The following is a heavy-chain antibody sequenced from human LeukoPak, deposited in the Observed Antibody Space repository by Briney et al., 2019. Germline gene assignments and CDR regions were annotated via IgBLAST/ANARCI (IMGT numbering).Heavy chain of an antibody. J-gene: IGHJ4*02. CDR1: GFTVNGKY. CDR3: ARHLRVYAFDY. V-gene: IGHV3-66*02. Sequence: PGGSLRLSCAASGFTVNGKYMSWVRQAPGKGLEWVSVIYSTGSTYYADYVKGRFIVSRDTSSNTVYLQMNSLTAEDTAVYYCARHLRVYAFDYWGQGTLVTVSS. D-gene: IGHD2-8*01. CDR2: IYSTGST.